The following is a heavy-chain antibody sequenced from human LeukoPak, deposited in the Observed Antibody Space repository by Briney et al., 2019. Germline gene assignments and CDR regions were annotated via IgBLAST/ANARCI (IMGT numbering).Heavy chain of an antibody. CDR3: ASRNYYDSSGYVY. CDR2: ISSSSSYI. D-gene: IGHD3-22*01. Sequence: GGSLRLSCAASGFTFSSYSMNWVRQAPGKGLEWVSSISSSSSYIYYADSVKGRFTISRDNAKNSLYLQMNSLRAEDTAVYYCASRNYYDSSGYVYWGQGTLVTVSS. V-gene: IGHV3-21*01. J-gene: IGHJ4*02. CDR1: GFTFSSYS.